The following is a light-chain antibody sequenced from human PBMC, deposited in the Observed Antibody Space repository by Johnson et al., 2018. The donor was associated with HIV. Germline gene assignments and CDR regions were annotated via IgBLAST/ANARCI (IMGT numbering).Light chain of an antibody. CDR2: DNH. CDR3: GTWDSSLGAQYV. CDR1: SSNIGNNY. Sequence: QSVLTQPPSVSAAPGQKVTIPCSGSSSNIGNNYASWYQQVPGTAPKLLIYDNHKRPSGIPDRFSGSKSGTSATLGITGLQTGDEADYYCGTWDSSLGAQYVFGRGTKVTVL. V-gene: IGLV1-51*01. J-gene: IGLJ1*01.